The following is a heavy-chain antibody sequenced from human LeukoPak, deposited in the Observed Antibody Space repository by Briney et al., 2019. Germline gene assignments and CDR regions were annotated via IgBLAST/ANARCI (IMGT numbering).Heavy chain of an antibody. CDR1: GFTFSSYD. Sequence: GGSLRLSCAASGFTFSSYDMSWVRQAPGKGLEWVSGISGSGDNTYYADSVKGRFTISRDNPKNTLYLQMNSLRAEDTAVYYCAKEPYSGSIFDSWGQGTLVTVSS. D-gene: IGHD1-26*01. J-gene: IGHJ4*02. V-gene: IGHV3-23*01. CDR2: ISGSGDNT. CDR3: AKEPYSGSIFDS.